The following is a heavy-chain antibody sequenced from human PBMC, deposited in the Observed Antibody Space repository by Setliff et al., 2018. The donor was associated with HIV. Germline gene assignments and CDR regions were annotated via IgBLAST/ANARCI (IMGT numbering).Heavy chain of an antibody. D-gene: IGHD3-9*01. V-gene: IGHV3-20*04. J-gene: IGHJ4*02. CDR3: AREAYDVLTPHAHIDY. CDR1: GFTFDDFG. CDR2: INWNGAIT. Sequence: GGSLRLSCAASGFTFDDFGMTWVRQRPGKGLGWVSGINWNGAITDYADSVKGRFTISRDNAKNSLHLQMNSLGAEDAAFYYCAREAYDVLTPHAHIDYWGQGVLVTVSS.